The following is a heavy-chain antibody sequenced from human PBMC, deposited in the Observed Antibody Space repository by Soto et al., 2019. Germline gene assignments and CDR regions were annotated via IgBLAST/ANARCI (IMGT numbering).Heavy chain of an antibody. Sequence: EVQLVESGGGLVQPGGSLRLSCAASGFTFSNYWMIGVRQAPGKGLEWVANIKQDGSENYYVDSVKGRFTTSRDNTTNAFYLQMNSLRAEDTAVYYCARDHRNGWKFDYWGRGTLVTVSS. CDR1: GFTFSNYW. D-gene: IGHD6-19*01. CDR2: IKQDGSEN. CDR3: ARDHRNGWKFDY. J-gene: IGHJ4*02. V-gene: IGHV3-7*01.